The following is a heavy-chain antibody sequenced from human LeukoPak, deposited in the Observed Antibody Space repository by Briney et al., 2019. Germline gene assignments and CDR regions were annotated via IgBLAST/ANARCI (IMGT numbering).Heavy chain of an antibody. D-gene: IGHD3-10*01. CDR1: GFTFSSYA. CDR3: AIKAKGDY. Sequence: GGSLRLSCAASGFTFSSYAMSWVRQAPGKGLECISGFSGSGGSTYYADSVKGRFTISRDNSKNTLYLQMNSLRAEDTAVYYSAIKAKGDYWGQGTLVTVSS. V-gene: IGHV3-23*01. CDR2: FSGSGGST. J-gene: IGHJ4*02.